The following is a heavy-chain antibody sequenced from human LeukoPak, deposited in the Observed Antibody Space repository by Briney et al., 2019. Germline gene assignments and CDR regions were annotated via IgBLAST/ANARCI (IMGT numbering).Heavy chain of an antibody. CDR1: AFTFSTYD. CDR2: ISYDGSEK. J-gene: IGHJ4*02. D-gene: IGHD3-10*01. CDR3: AKGRAIDGVVRGPFDY. V-gene: IGHV3-30*18. Sequence: PGRSLRLSCAASAFTFSTYDMHWVRQAPGEGLEWVAVISYDGSEKYYVDSVKGRFTISRDNSKNTLYLQMNSLRAEDTAVYYCAKGRAIDGVVRGPFDYWGQGTLVTVSS.